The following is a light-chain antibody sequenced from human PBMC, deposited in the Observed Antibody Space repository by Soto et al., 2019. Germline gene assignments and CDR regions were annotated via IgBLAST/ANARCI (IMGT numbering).Light chain of an antibody. J-gene: IGKJ4*01. CDR3: QQRSDWLT. CDR1: QSVSTA. CDR2: DAS. V-gene: IGKV3-11*01. Sequence: EIVLTQSPATLSLSPGERATLSCRASQSVSTALAWYQQKPGQAPRLLIYDASIRATGIPARFSGSGSGTDFTLTISSLQPEDLAVYYCQQRSDWLTFGGGTKVEIK.